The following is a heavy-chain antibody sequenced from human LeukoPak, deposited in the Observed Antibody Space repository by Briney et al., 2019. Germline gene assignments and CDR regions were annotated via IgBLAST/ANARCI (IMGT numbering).Heavy chain of an antibody. CDR3: ARILVRNYYYYYYMDV. D-gene: IGHD2-2*01. CDR2: IYYSGST. V-gene: IGHV4-59*01. Sequence: PSETLSLTCAVYGGSISSYYWSWIRQPPGKGLEWIGYIYYSGSTNYNPSLKSRVTISVDTSKNQFSLKLSSVTAADTAVYYCARILVRNYYYYYYMDVWGKGTTVTVSS. J-gene: IGHJ6*03. CDR1: GGSISSYY.